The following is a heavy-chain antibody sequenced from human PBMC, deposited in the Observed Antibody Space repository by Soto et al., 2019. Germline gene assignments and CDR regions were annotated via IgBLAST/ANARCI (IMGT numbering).Heavy chain of an antibody. CDR3: ARDQVGIFDY. J-gene: IGHJ4*02. CDR2: IEQAGIEK. V-gene: IGHV3-7*01. D-gene: IGHD2-21*01. CDR1: GFSFSSYW. Sequence: EVQLVESGGGLVQPGGSLRLSCAASGFSFSSYWMSWVRQAPGKGLEWVANIEQAGIEKYYVDSVKGRFTISRDIAKNSLYLQMNSLRAEDTAVYYCARDQVGIFDYWGQGTLVTVSS.